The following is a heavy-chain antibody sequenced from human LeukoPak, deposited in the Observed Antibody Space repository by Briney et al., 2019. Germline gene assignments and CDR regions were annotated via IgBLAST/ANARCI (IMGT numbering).Heavy chain of an antibody. CDR2: MNPNSGNT. Sequence: ASVKVSCKASGGTFSSYAINWVRQATGQGLEWVGWMNPNSGNTGYAQKFQGRVTMARNTSISTAYMELTSLRSEDTVVYYCARHYYYYYGMDVWGQGTTVTVSS. J-gene: IGHJ6*02. CDR3: ARHYYYYYGMDV. V-gene: IGHV1-8*02. CDR1: GGTFSSYA.